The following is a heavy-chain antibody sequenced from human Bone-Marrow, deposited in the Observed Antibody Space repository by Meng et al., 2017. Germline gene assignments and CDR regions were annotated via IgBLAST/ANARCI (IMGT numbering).Heavy chain of an antibody. Sequence: SLKISCAASGFTFDDYAMHWVRQAPGKGLEWVSGISWNSSSIGYADSVKGRFTISRDNAKNSLYLQMNSLRAEDMALYYCAKAPYGSGSYAYFDYWGQGTLVTVSS. V-gene: IGHV3-9*03. CDR2: ISWNSSSI. J-gene: IGHJ4*02. CDR3: AKAPYGSGSYAYFDY. CDR1: GFTFDDYA. D-gene: IGHD3-10*01.